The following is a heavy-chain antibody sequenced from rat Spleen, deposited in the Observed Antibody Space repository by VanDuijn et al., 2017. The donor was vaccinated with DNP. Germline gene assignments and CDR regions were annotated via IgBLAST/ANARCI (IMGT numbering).Heavy chain of an antibody. J-gene: IGHJ2*01. V-gene: IGHV5-20*01. Sequence: EVQLVESGGGLVQPGRSLKLSCAASGFTFSDYYLAWVRQTPTKGLEWVSSITYDGGTTYYRDSVKGRFTISRDNAKPTLYLQMDSLRSEDTATYYCTRYYDSFDYWGQGVMVTVSS. CDR3: TRYYDSFDY. CDR1: GFTFSDYY. CDR2: ITYDGGTT. D-gene: IGHD1-6*01.